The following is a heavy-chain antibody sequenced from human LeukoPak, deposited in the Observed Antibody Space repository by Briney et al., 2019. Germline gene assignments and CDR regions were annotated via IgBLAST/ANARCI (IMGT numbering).Heavy chain of an antibody. CDR1: GHTFTSYG. J-gene: IGHJ4*02. V-gene: IGHV1-18*01. CDR2: ISGYNDNT. Sequence: GASVNVLCKVSGHTFTSYGISWVRQAPGQGLEWMVCISGYNDNTNYTQKVQGSDTMNTDTSARTPHIELRSQRSDDTAVYSCARDDASRGFAGNSPLDYWGQGTLITVPS. D-gene: IGHD4-23*01. CDR3: ARDDASRGFAGNSPLDY.